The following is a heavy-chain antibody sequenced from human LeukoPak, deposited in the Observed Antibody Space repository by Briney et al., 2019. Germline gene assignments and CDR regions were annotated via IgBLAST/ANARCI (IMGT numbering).Heavy chain of an antibody. D-gene: IGHD5-18*01. CDR2: IIPIFGTA. Sequence: SVKVSCKASGYTFTSYGISWVRQAPGQGLEWMGGIIPIFGTANYAQKFQGRVTITTDESTSTAYMELSSLRSEDTAVYYCARGSRGYSYARGYYFDYWGQGTLVTVSS. J-gene: IGHJ4*02. CDR1: GYTFTSYG. V-gene: IGHV1-69*05. CDR3: ARGSRGYSYARGYYFDY.